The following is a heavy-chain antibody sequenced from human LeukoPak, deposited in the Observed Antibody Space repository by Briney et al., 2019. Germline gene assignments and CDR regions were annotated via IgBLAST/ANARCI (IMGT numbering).Heavy chain of an antibody. J-gene: IGHJ4*02. V-gene: IGHV3-23*01. Sequence: PGGSLRLSCAASGFTFSSYAMSWVRQAPGKGLEWVSAISGSGGSTYYADSVKGRFTISRDNSKNTLYLQMNSLRAEDTAVYYRAKDHGSGWNVYYFDYWGQGTLVTVSS. CDR2: ISGSGGST. CDR1: GFTFSSYA. D-gene: IGHD6-19*01. CDR3: AKDHGSGWNVYYFDY.